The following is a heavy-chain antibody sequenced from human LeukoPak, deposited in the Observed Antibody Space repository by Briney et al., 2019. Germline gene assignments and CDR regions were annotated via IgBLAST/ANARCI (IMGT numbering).Heavy chain of an antibody. V-gene: IGHV3-7*01. CDR1: GFSFNSDW. CDR2: IKHDEGEK. CDR3: TRRLDD. D-gene: IGHD3-16*01. J-gene: IGHJ4*02. Sequence: GGSLRLSCAASGFSFNSDWMDWVRQAPGKGLEWVANIKHDEGEKNYLDSVKGRFTISRDNAQNSLYLQMNGLRVEDTAVYYCTRRLDDWGQGTLVTVSS.